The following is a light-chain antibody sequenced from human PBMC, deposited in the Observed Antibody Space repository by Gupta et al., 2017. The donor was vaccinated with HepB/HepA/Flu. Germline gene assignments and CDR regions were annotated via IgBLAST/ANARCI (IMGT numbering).Light chain of an antibody. Sequence: AIQMTQSPFSLSASVGARVTITCRAGQDIRNELSWYQQTPGRAPKILISSASNLQTGVPSRFSGSGSDTYFTLTITSLQPEDVATYYCLQDHSYPLTFGGGTKVEI. CDR3: LQDHSYPLT. V-gene: IGKV1-6*01. CDR2: SAS. J-gene: IGKJ4*01. CDR1: QDIRNE.